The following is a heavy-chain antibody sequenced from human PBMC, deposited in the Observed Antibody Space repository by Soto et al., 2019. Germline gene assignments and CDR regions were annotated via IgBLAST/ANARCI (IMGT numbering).Heavy chain of an antibody. CDR3: ASNTYYYDSSGYAPPTFDY. CDR2: IYYSGST. Sequence: SETLSLTCTVSGGSISSSSYYWGWIRQPPGKGLEWIGSIYYSGSTYYNPSLKSRVTISVDTSKNQFSLKLSSVTAADTALYYCASNTYYYDSSGYAPPTFDYWGKGTLVTVSS. V-gene: IGHV4-39*01. CDR1: GGSISSSSYY. D-gene: IGHD3-22*01. J-gene: IGHJ4*02.